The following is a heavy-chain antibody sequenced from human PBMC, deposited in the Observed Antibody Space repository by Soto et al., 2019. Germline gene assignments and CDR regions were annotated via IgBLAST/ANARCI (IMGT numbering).Heavy chain of an antibody. V-gene: IGHV4-59*01. CDR2: IYYSGST. J-gene: IGHJ6*02. D-gene: IGHD3-10*01. CDR1: GGSISSYY. CDR3: ASTPSLYGSGSYYNSLYYYYGMDV. Sequence: ETLSLTCTVSGGSISSYYWSWIRQPPGKGLEWIGYIYYSGSTNYNPSLKSRVTISVDTSKNQFSLKLSSVTAAGTAVYYCASTPSLYGSGSYYNSLYYYYGMDVWGQGTTVTVSS.